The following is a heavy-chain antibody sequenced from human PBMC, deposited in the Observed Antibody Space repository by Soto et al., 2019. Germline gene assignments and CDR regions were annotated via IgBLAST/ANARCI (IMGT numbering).Heavy chain of an antibody. J-gene: IGHJ4*02. CDR2: IDPSGGST. CDR1: GYTFTRYY. Sequence: QVQLVQSGAEVEKPGASVKVSCKASGYTFTRYYIHWVRQAPGQGLEWMGMIDPSGGSTTYAQRFQGRVTMTRDTSTSTVNMEVSSLRSEDTAVYYCARDIVATSAASGRPRGHSYGNDYWGQGTLVTVSS. D-gene: IGHD5-18*01. V-gene: IGHV1-46*01. CDR3: ARDIVATSAASGRPRGHSYGNDY.